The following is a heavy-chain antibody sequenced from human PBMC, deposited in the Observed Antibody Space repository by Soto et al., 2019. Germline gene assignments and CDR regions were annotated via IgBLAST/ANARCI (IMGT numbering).Heavy chain of an antibody. CDR3: AKGSSPYYYYYGMDV. CDR1: GFTFSFYG. D-gene: IGHD3-10*01. V-gene: IGHV3-30*18. Sequence: GGSLRLSCAASGFTFSFYGMHWVRQAPGKGLEWVAVISYDGDNKYYADSVKGRFTISRDTSKNTLYLQMNSLRVEDAAVYHCAKGSSPYYYYYGMDVWGQGTTVTVSS. J-gene: IGHJ6*02. CDR2: ISYDGDNK.